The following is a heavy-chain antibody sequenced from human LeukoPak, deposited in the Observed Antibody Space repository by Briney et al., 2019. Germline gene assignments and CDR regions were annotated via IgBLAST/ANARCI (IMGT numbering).Heavy chain of an antibody. J-gene: IGHJ4*02. CDR1: GFTFSSYA. V-gene: IGHV3-30-3*01. CDR2: ISYDGSNK. Sequence: PGRSLRLSCAASGFTFSSYAMHWVRQAPGKGLEWVAVISYDGSNKYYADSVKGRFTISRDNSKNTLYLQMNSLRAEDTAVYYCARDTPVWGEFDYFDYWGQGTLVTVSS. CDR3: ARDTPVWGEFDYFDY. D-gene: IGHD2-21*01.